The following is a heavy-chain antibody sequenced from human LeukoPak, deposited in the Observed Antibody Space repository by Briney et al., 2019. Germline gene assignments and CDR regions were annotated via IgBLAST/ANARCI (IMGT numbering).Heavy chain of an antibody. CDR1: GGSISSGGYS. CDR3: ARGVRGAIDY. V-gene: IGHV4-30-2*01. Sequence: SETLSLTCAVSGGSISSGGYSWSWIRQPPGKGLEWIGYIYHSGSTYYNPSLKSRVTISVDRSKNQFSLKLSSVTAADTAVYYGARGVRGAIDYWGQGTLVTVSS. J-gene: IGHJ4*02. D-gene: IGHD3-10*01. CDR2: IYHSGST.